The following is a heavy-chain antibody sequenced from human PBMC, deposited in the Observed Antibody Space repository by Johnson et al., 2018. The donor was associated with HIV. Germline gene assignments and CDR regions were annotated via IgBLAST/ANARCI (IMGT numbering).Heavy chain of an antibody. CDR2: IRYDESDK. CDR3: TKDGQPYYNFWSASPDVFDI. D-gene: IGHD3-3*01. Sequence: QVQLVESGGGVVQPGGSLRLSCAASGFAFSNYGLHWVRQSSGRGLEWVAFIRYDESDKYYADSVKGRFTMSRDNSKNTVYLQMNSLRVEDTAVYYCTKDGQPYYNFWSASPDVFDIWGQGTMVTVSS. V-gene: IGHV3-30*02. CDR1: GFAFSNYG. J-gene: IGHJ3*02.